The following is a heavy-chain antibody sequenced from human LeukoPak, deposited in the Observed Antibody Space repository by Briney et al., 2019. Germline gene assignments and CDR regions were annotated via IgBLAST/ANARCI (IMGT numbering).Heavy chain of an antibody. CDR1: GYTFTSCY. CDR3: ARDHELNGNDYSNFWYFDL. Sequence: ASVKVSCKASGYTFTSCYMHWVRQAPGQGLEWMGIINPSGGSTSYAQKFQGRVTMTRDTSTSTVYMELSSLRSEDTAVYYCARDHELNGNDYSNFWYFDLWGRGTLVTVSS. D-gene: IGHD4-11*01. J-gene: IGHJ2*01. CDR2: INPSGGST. V-gene: IGHV1-46*03.